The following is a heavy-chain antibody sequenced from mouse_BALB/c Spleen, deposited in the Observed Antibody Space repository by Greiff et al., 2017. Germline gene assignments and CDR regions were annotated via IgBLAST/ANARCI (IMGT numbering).Heavy chain of an antibody. J-gene: IGHJ3*01. CDR3: SIGKGAY. CDR2: INPSTGYT. D-gene: IGHD2-1*01. Sequence: VQLQQSGAELAKPGASVKMSCKASGYTFTSYWMHWVKQRPGQGLEWIGYINPSTGYTEYNQKFKDKATLTADKSSSTAYMQLSSLTSEDSAVYYCSIGKGAYWGQGTLVTVSA. CDR1: GYTFTSYW. V-gene: IGHV1-7*01.